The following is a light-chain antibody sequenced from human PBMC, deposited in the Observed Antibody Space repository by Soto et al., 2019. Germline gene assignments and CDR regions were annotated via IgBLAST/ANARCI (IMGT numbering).Light chain of an antibody. CDR3: QQYDSSPLT. J-gene: IGKJ5*01. CDR1: QSVSSSY. Sequence: EIVLTQSPGTLSLSPGERATLSCRASQSVSSSYLAWSQQKPGQAPRLLIYGASSRATGIPDRFSGSGSGTDFTLIISRLEPEDFAVYYCQQYDSSPLTFGQGTRLEIK. V-gene: IGKV3-20*01. CDR2: GAS.